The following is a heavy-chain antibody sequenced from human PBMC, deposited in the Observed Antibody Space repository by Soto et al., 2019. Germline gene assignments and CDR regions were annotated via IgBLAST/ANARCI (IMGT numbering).Heavy chain of an antibody. CDR2: ISWNSGSI. Sequence: PGGSLRLSCAASGFTFDDYAMHWVRQAPGKGLEWVSGISWNSGSIGYADSVRGRFTISRDNAKNSLYLQMNSLRAEDTALYYCAKDMRGGRWFGELSYYYGMDVWGQGTTVTVSS. D-gene: IGHD3-10*01. J-gene: IGHJ6*02. CDR3: AKDMRGGRWFGELSYYYGMDV. V-gene: IGHV3-9*01. CDR1: GFTFDDYA.